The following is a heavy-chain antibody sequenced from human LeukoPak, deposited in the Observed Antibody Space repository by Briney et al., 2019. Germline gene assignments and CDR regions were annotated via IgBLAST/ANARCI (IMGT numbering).Heavy chain of an antibody. CDR1: GGSFSGYF. Sequence: SETLSLTCAVYGGSFSGYFWSWIRQPPGKGLEWIGEINHSGSTNYNPSLKSRVTISVDTSKNQFSLKLSSVTAADTAVYYCARSDCGGDCYSPYYYYYGMDVWGQGTTVTVSS. D-gene: IGHD2-21*02. J-gene: IGHJ6*02. V-gene: IGHV4-34*01. CDR3: ARSDCGGDCYSPYYYYYGMDV. CDR2: INHSGST.